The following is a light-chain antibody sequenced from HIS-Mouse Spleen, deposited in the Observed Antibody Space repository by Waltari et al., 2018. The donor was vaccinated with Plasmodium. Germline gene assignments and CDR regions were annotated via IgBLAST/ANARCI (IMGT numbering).Light chain of an antibody. CDR1: SAINVGSYN. CDR2: YYSDSDK. CDR3: MIWPSNASGV. J-gene: IGLJ3*02. V-gene: IGLV5-37*01. Sequence: QPVLTQPPSSSASPGESARLTCTLPSAINVGSYNIYWYQQTPASPPRYLLYYYSDSDKGHGSGVPSRFSGSKDASANTGILLISGLQSEDEADYYCMIWPSNASGVFGGGTKLTVL.